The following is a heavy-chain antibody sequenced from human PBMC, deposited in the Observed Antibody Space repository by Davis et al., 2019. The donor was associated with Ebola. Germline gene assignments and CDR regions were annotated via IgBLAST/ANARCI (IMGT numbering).Heavy chain of an antibody. Sequence: ASSVKVSCKFSGGPYDDHGINWVRQAPGRGLEWSGSMFTYSGKTKFAQNLRDRVTMTTDKSTRTAYMELRGLTSGDTAFYYCATLIFNYGSLDSWGQGTLITVSS. D-gene: IGHD3/OR15-3a*01. CDR3: ATLIFNYGSLDS. CDR1: GGPYDDHG. J-gene: IGHJ4*02. V-gene: IGHV1-18*01. CDR2: MFTYSGKT.